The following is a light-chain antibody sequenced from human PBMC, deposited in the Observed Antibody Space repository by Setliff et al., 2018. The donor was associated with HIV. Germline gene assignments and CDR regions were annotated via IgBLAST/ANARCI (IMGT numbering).Light chain of an antibody. V-gene: IGLV2-23*02. CDR3: CSYARTGPCL. J-gene: IGLJ1*01. CDR1: SADIGNYNL. Sequence: QSVLTQPASVSRSPGQSISLSCTGTSADIGNYNLVSWYQHHPGKAPKLIIYEVTKRPSGVSNRFSGSKSGNIASLTIPVLQADDEADYYCCSYARTGPCLFGAGTKVTVL. CDR2: EVT.